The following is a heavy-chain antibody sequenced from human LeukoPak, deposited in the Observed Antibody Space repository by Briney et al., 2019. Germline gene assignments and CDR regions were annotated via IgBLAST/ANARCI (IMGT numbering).Heavy chain of an antibody. CDR3: ASGGLVSRYLDH. V-gene: IGHV4-59*12. Sequence: PSETLSLTCTVSGGSISSYYWSWIRQPPGKGLEWIGYIHYTGSTSYNPSLKSRVTISVDTSKNQFSLKLTSVTAADTAVYYCASGGLVSRYLDHWGQGTLVTVSS. CDR2: IHYTGST. J-gene: IGHJ4*02. D-gene: IGHD3-9*01. CDR1: GGSISSYY.